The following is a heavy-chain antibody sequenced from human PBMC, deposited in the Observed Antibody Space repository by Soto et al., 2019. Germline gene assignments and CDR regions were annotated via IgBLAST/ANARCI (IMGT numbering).Heavy chain of an antibody. J-gene: IGHJ4*02. D-gene: IGHD2-2*01. V-gene: IGHV1-3*01. CDR1: GYTFTSYA. Sequence: QVRLVQSGAEVKKPGASVKVSCKASGYTFTSYAMHWVRQTPGQRLEWMGWINAGNGNTKYSQKFQGRVTTTRDTSETTGYMEIGSLRAEDTAMYYCAATLTTYWSSTSCYAGGHFCYWGQGTLGTVSS. CDR3: AATLTTYWSSTSCYAGGHFCY. CDR2: INAGNGNT.